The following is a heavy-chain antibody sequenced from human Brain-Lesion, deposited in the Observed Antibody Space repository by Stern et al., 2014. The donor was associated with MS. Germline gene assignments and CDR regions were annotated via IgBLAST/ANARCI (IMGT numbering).Heavy chain of an antibody. CDR2: VSYDGSNK. V-gene: IGHV3-30*18. Sequence: DQLVESGGGVVQPGRPLRLSCVASGFTFGSCAMHWVRQAPGKGLEWVAGVSYDGSNKYYADSVKGRFTISRDNSQNTLYMQKSSLRPEDTAVYYCAKDRQYLTYFFDHWGQGSLVTVSS. D-gene: IGHD2/OR15-2a*01. J-gene: IGHJ5*02. CDR3: AKDRQYLTYFFDH. CDR1: GFTFGSCA.